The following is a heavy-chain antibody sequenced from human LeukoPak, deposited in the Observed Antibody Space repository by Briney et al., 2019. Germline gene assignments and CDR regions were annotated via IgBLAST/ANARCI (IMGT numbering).Heavy chain of an antibody. V-gene: IGHV5-51*01. CDR3: ARHDGGYSYIYYMDV. D-gene: IGHD5-18*01. J-gene: IGHJ6*03. Sequence: GESLKISCKGSGYSFTSYWIGWVRQMPGKGLEWMGIIYPGDSDTRYSPSFQGQVTISADKSISTAYLQWSSLKASDTATYYCARHDGGYSYIYYMDVWGKGTTVTVSS. CDR2: IYPGDSDT. CDR1: GYSFTSYW.